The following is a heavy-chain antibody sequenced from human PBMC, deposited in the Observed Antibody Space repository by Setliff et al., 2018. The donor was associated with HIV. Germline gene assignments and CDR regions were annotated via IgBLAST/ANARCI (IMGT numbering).Heavy chain of an antibody. V-gene: IGHV3-23*01. CDR1: GFTFSNYA. CDR2: IGAASYPT. Sequence: GGSLRLSCAASGFTFSNYAMGWVRQGPGKGLEWVSTIGAASYPTHYAESVKGRFTISKDNSQNALYLQMNSLTDEDTAKYYCAKVFVFGVDAFDIWGQGTMVTVSS. CDR3: AKVFVFGVDAFDI. J-gene: IGHJ3*02. D-gene: IGHD3-10*02.